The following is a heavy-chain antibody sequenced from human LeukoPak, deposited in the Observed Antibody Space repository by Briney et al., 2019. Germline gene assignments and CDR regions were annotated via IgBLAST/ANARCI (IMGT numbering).Heavy chain of an antibody. CDR2: TYYRSKWYN. D-gene: IGHD5-18*01. CDR1: GDSVSSNSAA. V-gene: IGHV6-1*01. CDR3: ARGKYSYGSDYYYYYYMDV. J-gene: IGHJ6*03. Sequence: SQTLSLTCAISGDSVSSNSAAWNWIRQSPSRGLEWLGRTYYRSKWYNDYAVSVKSRITINPDTSKNQFSLQLNSVTPEDTAVYYCARGKYSYGSDYYYYYYMDVWGKGTTVTVSS.